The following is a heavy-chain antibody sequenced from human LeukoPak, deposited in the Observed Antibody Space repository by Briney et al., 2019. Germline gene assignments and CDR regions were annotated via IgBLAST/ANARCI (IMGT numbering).Heavy chain of an antibody. CDR2: INQDGNEK. V-gene: IGHV3-7*01. J-gene: IGHJ4*02. Sequence: GGSLRLSCAASGFTFSSYWMSWVRQAPGKGLEWVANINQDGNEKYYVDSVKGRFTISRDNAKNSLFLQMNSLRAEDTAVYYCARVRYSYGLGYFDYWGQGTLVTVSS. CDR3: ARVRYSYGLGYFDY. CDR1: GFTFSSYW. D-gene: IGHD5-18*01.